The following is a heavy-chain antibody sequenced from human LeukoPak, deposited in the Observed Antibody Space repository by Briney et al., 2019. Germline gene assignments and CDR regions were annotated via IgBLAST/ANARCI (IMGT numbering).Heavy chain of an antibody. D-gene: IGHD3-22*01. V-gene: IGHV4-59*01. J-gene: IGHJ4*02. CDR2: IYYSGST. CDR1: GGSISSYY. Sequence: SETLSLTCTVSGGSISSYYWSWIRQPPGKGLQCIGYIYYSGSTNYNPSLKSRVTISVDTSKNQFSLKLSSVTAADTAVYYCARGPPPTLGSWLSPYFDYWGQRTPVTVSS. CDR3: ARGPPPTLGSWLSPYFDY.